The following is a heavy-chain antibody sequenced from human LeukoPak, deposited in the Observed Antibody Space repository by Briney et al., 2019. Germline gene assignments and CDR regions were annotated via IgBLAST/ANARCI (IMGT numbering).Heavy chain of an antibody. CDR1: GYTFIAYY. CDR3: ARVGGSGAYYAFDY. CDR2: INPNSGDT. J-gene: IGHJ4*02. D-gene: IGHD3-16*01. V-gene: IGHV1-2*06. Sequence: GASVTVSCTASGYTFIAYYIHWVRQAPGQGLEWMGRINPNSGDTDYAQKFQGRIIMSRDTSISTLYMDLSRLRSDDTAVYYCARVGGSGAYYAFDYWGQGSLVTVSS.